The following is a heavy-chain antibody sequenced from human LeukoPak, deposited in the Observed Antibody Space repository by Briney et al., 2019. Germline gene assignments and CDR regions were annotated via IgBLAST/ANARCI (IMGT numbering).Heavy chain of an antibody. Sequence: GGSLRLSCATSGFTVNNNYMSWVRQGPGKGLEWVSVIYGAGAGITYYIDSVKGRFTISRDNSRNTVYLQMNSLRAEDTAVYYCARELGDWGQGTLVTVSS. CDR1: GFTVNNNY. CDR3: ARELGD. J-gene: IGHJ4*02. CDR2: IYGAGAGIT. V-gene: IGHV3-53*01.